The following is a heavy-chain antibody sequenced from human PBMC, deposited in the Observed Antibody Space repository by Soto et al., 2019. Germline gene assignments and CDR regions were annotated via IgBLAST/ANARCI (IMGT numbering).Heavy chain of an antibody. V-gene: IGHV3-11*01. CDR3: AKDRSGWYDAFDI. J-gene: IGHJ3*02. CDR2: ISSSGGST. Sequence: GGSLRLSCAASGFTFSDYYMSWIRQVPGKGLEWVSYISSSGGSTYYADSVKGRFTISRDNSKNTLYLQMNSLRAEDTAVYYCAKDRSGWYDAFDIWGQGTMVTVSS. CDR1: GFTFSDYY. D-gene: IGHD6-19*01.